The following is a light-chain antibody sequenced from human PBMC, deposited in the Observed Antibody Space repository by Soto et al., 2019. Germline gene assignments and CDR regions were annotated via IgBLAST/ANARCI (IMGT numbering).Light chain of an antibody. CDR3: QQTFSAPVT. J-gene: IGKJ2*01. Sequence: DIQMTQSPSSLSASVGDRVTITCRASQSISSYLNWYQQKPGEAPKILIYAASTLQSGVPSRISGRGSGPDFSITISSLQPEDFATYDCQQTFSAPVTFVRGTRLEIK. CDR2: AAS. V-gene: IGKV1-39*01. CDR1: QSISSY.